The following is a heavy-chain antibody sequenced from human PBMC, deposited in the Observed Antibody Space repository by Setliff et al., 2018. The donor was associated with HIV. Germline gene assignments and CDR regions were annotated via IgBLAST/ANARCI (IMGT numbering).Heavy chain of an antibody. D-gene: IGHD6-13*01. J-gene: IGHJ4*02. V-gene: IGHV5-51*01. Sequence: HGESLKISCEISGYTFINHWIVWVRQVPGHGLEWMGIINPYDSDARYRPSFQGQVTISADRSINTVYLQWSSLRASDTAIYYCARLNSRRWSGVGRGYYDNWGQGTLVTVSS. CDR3: ARLNSRRWSGVGRGYYDN. CDR2: INPYDSDA. CDR1: GYTFINHW.